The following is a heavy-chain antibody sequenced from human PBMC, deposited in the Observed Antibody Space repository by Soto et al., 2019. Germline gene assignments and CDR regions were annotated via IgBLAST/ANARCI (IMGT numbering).Heavy chain of an antibody. CDR3: ARSQGSSTSWAIYYYYYYGMDV. D-gene: IGHD2-2*01. CDR2: IIPISGTA. J-gene: IGHJ6*02. CDR1: GGTFSSYA. V-gene: IGHV1-69*01. Sequence: QVQLVQSGAEVKKPGSSVKVSCKASGGTFSSYAISWVRQAPGQGLEWMGGIIPISGTANYAQKFQGRVTITADESTSTAYMELSSLRSADTAVYYCARSQGSSTSWAIYYYYYYGMDVWGQGTTVTVSS.